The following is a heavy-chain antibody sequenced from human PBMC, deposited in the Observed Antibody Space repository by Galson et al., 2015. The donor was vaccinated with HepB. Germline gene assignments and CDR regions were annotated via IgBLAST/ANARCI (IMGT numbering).Heavy chain of an antibody. V-gene: IGHV3-15*01. CDR2: IKSKTDGGTT. CDR3: TTDRHLYYYDSSGYRFDY. CDR1: GFTFSNAW. Sequence: SLRLSCAASGFTFSNAWMSWVRQAPGKGLEWVGRIKSKTDGGTTDYAAPVKGRSTISRDDSKNTLYLQMNSLKTEDTAVYYCTTDRHLYYYDSSGYRFDYWGQGTLVTVSS. D-gene: IGHD3-22*01. J-gene: IGHJ4*02.